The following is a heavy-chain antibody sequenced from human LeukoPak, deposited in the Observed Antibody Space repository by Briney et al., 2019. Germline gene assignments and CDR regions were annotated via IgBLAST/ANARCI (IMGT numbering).Heavy chain of an antibody. CDR2: IKQDGSEK. V-gene: IGHV3-7*01. Sequence: GGSLRLSCAASGFTFSSYWMSWVRQAPGKGLEWVANIKQDGSEKYYVDSVKGRFTISRDNAKNSLYLQMNSLRAEDTAVYYCARIVGANFLFDNWFDPWGQGTLVTVSS. D-gene: IGHD1-26*01. CDR1: GFTFSSYW. J-gene: IGHJ5*02. CDR3: ARIVGANFLFDNWFDP.